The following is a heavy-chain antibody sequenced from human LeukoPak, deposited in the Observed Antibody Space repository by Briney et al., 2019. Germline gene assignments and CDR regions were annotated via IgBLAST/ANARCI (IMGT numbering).Heavy chain of an antibody. CDR2: ISGSGGST. Sequence: GGSLRLSCAASGFTFSSYAMSWVRQAPGKGLEWVSAISGSGGSTYYADSVKGRFTISRDNSKNTLYLQMNSLRAEDTALYYFAKIFGVGIITHAFDIWGQGTMVTVSS. CDR1: GFTFSSYA. CDR3: AKIFGVGIITHAFDI. J-gene: IGHJ3*02. V-gene: IGHV3-23*01. D-gene: IGHD3-3*01.